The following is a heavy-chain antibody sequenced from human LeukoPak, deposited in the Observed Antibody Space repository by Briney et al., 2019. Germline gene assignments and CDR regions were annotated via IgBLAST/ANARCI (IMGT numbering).Heavy chain of an antibody. J-gene: IGHJ4*02. CDR2: IIPIFGTA. D-gene: IGHD3-10*01. Sequence: SVKVSCKASGGTFSSYAISWVRQAPGQGLEWMGGIIPIFGTANYAQKFQGRVTITADESTSTAYMELSSLRSEGTAVYYCAREGIMVRGAIDYWGQGTLVTVSS. V-gene: IGHV1-69*01. CDR1: GGTFSSYA. CDR3: AREGIMVRGAIDY.